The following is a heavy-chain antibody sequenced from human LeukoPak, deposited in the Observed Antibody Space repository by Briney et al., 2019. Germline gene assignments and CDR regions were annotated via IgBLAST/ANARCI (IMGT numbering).Heavy chain of an antibody. V-gene: IGHV3-30*18. J-gene: IGHJ4*02. D-gene: IGHD1-1*01. CDR3: AKDRLPLERGYFDY. CDR2: ISYDGSNK. CDR1: GFTFSSCG. Sequence: GGSLRLSCAASGFTFSSCGMHWVRQAPGKGLEWVAVISYDGSNKCYADSVKGRFTISRDNSKNTLYLQMNSLRAEDTAVYYCAKDRLPLERGYFDYWGQGTLVTVSS.